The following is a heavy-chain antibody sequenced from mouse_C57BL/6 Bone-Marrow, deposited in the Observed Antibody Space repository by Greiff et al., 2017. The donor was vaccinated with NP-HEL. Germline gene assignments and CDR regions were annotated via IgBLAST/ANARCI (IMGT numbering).Heavy chain of an antibody. CDR1: GYTFTSYW. Sequence: QVQLQQPGAELVKPGASVKLSCTASGYTFTSYWMHWVKQRPGQGLEWIGMIHPNSGSTNYNEKFKSKATLTVDKSSSTAYMQLSSLTSEDSAVYYCARDGLDSPYYFDYWGQGTTLTVSA. D-gene: IGHD3-1*01. CDR2: IHPNSGST. J-gene: IGHJ2*01. V-gene: IGHV1-64*01. CDR3: ARDGLDSPYYFDY.